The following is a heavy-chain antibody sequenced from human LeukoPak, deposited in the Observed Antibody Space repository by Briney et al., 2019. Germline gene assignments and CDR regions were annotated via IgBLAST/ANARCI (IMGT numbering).Heavy chain of an antibody. V-gene: IGHV3-30*18. CDR1: GFTFSSYG. J-gene: IGHJ6*02. CDR2: ISYDGSNK. Sequence: PGRSLRLSCAASGFTFSSYGMHWVRQAPGKGLEWVAVISYDGSNKYYADSVKGRFTISRDNSKNTLYLQMNSLRAEDTAVYYCAKDSYCSSTSCYWGAYYYGMDVWGQGTTVTVSS. CDR3: AKDSYCSSTSCYWGAYYYGMDV. D-gene: IGHD2-2*01.